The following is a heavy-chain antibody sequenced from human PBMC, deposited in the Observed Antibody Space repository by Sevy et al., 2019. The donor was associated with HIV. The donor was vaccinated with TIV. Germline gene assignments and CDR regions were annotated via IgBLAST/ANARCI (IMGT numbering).Heavy chain of an antibody. Sequence: TLSLTCTVSGGPISSYYWSWIRQPPGKKLEWIGYIHYSGSTKYNPSLHSRVTMSVDTSKNQFSLKLTSVTAADTAVYYCARAPPVRSGDDSLNWFDPWGQGTLVTVSS. D-gene: IGHD5-12*01. CDR2: IHYSGST. V-gene: IGHV4-59*01. J-gene: IGHJ5*02. CDR1: GGPISSYY. CDR3: ARAPPVRSGDDSLNWFDP.